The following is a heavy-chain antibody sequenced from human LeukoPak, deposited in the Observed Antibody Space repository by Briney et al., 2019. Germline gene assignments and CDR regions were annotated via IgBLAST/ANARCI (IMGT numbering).Heavy chain of an antibody. Sequence: GRSLRLSCVASGFTFDDYAMHWVRQAPGKGLEWVSGISWNSGSIGYADSVKGRFTISRDNAKNSLYLQMNSPRAEDTALYYCAKDIYGDSLYYFDYWGQGTLVTVSS. J-gene: IGHJ4*02. CDR1: GFTFDDYA. CDR2: ISWNSGSI. D-gene: IGHD4-17*01. V-gene: IGHV3-9*01. CDR3: AKDIYGDSLYYFDY.